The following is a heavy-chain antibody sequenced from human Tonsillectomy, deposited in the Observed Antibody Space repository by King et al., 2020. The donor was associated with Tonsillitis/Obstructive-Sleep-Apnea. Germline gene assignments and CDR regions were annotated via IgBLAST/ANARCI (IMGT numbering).Heavy chain of an antibody. V-gene: IGHV3-23*04. Sequence: VQLVESGGGLVQPGGSLRLSCAASGFTFSSYAMSWVRQAPGKGLEWVSTISGSGGSTYYADSVKGRFTISRDNSKNTLYLQMNSLRAEDTAVYYCAKVYELLWFGENKGEGFFDLWGRGTLVTVSS. CDR2: ISGSGGST. CDR3: AKVYELLWFGENKGEGFFDL. J-gene: IGHJ2*01. D-gene: IGHD3-10*01. CDR1: GFTFSSYA.